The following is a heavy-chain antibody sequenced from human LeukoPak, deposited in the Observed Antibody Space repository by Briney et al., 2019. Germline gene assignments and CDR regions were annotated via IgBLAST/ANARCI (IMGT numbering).Heavy chain of an antibody. D-gene: IGHD1/OR15-1a*01. Sequence: GSLRLSCAASGLTFSSYSMNWIRQPPGKPLEWIGYTHYSGSTTYNPSLNSRVTTSVDTAKNQFSLKLSSVTAADTAVYYCARWGGTLNAFDVWGPGTLVTVSS. V-gene: IGHV4-59*08. J-gene: IGHJ3*01. CDR3: ARWGGTLNAFDV. CDR2: THYSGST. CDR1: GLTFSSYS.